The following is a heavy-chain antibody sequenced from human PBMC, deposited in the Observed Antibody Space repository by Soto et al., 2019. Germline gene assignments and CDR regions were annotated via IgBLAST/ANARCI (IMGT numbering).Heavy chain of an antibody. J-gene: IGHJ4*02. D-gene: IGHD2-15*01. CDR2: IYPGDSET. Sequence: PGESLKISCQGSGYTFTTSWIAWVRQKSGKGLEWMGFIYPGDSETRYNPSFQGQVTTSADRSINTAYLQWSALKASDTAIYFCARQGEYCSGDNCFTDFWGQGTLVTVSS. CDR3: ARQGEYCSGDNCFTDF. V-gene: IGHV5-51*01. CDR1: GYTFTTSW.